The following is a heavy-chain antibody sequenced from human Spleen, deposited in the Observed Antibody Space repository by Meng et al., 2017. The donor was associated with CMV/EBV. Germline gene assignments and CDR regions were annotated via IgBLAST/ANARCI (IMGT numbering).Heavy chain of an antibody. CDR3: AKGGGERVTFDAMDV. V-gene: IGHV3-9*01. D-gene: IGHD2-21*02. J-gene: IGHJ6*02. CDR1: GFTFDDFA. CDR2: FSGNTGSI. Sequence: SLKISCTASGFTFDDFAMHWVRQTPGEGLEWVSGFSGNTGSIAYADSVKGRFTISRDNAKKTLSLQMDSLRPEDTALYYCAKGGGERVTFDAMDVWGQGTTVTVSS.